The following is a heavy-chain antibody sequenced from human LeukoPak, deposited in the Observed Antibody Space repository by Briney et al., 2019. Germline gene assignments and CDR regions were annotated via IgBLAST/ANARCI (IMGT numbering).Heavy chain of an antibody. D-gene: IGHD4-11*01. CDR2: IIPIFGTA. CDR3: ARTDYSNPSHYFDY. V-gene: IGHV1-69*01. CDR1: GGTFSSYA. Sequence: GSSVKVSCKASGGTFSSYAISWVRQAPGQGLEWMGGIIPIFGTANYAQKFQGRVAITADESTSTAYMELSSLRSEDTAVYYCARTDYSNPSHYFDYWGQGTLVTVSS. J-gene: IGHJ4*02.